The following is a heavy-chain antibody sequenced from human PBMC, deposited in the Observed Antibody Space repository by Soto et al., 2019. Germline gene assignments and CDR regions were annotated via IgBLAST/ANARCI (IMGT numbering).Heavy chain of an antibody. CDR1: GFTFSSYS. J-gene: IGHJ4*02. CDR2: ISSSSSTI. Sequence: GGSLRLSCAASGFTFSSYSMNWVRQAPGKGLEWVSYISSSSSTIYYADSVKGRFTISRDNAKNSLYLQMNSLRDEDTAVYYCARDRTQWLEGDFDYWGQGTLVTVSS. D-gene: IGHD6-19*01. CDR3: ARDRTQWLEGDFDY. V-gene: IGHV3-48*02.